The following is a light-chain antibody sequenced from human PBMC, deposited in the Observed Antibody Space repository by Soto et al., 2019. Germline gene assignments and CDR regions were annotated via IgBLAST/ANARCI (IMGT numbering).Light chain of an antibody. CDR1: SSDVGSYNL. Sequence: QSALTQPASVSGSPGQSITISCTGTSSDVGSYNLVSWYQLHPGKAPKLMIYEVTKRPSGVSNRFSGSKSGNTASLTISGVQAEDEADYYCCSYTGSSTFVVFGGGTKLTVL. CDR3: CSYTGSSTFVV. J-gene: IGLJ2*01. V-gene: IGLV2-23*02. CDR2: EVT.